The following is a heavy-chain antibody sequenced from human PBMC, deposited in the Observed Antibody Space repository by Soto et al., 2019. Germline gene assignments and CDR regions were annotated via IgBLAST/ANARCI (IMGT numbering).Heavy chain of an antibody. Sequence: QVQLQESGPGLVKPSGTLSLTCAVSSGSISSSNWWSWVRQPPGKGLEWIEEIYHSGSTNYNPSLNSRVTISVDKSKNQSSLKLSSVTAADTAVYYCARAPDAFDIWGQGTMVTVSS. J-gene: IGHJ3*02. CDR2: IYHSGST. CDR3: ARAPDAFDI. V-gene: IGHV4-4*02. CDR1: SGSISSSNW.